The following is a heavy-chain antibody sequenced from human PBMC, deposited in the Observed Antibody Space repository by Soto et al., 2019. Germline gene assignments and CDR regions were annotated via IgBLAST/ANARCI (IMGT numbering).Heavy chain of an antibody. J-gene: IGHJ6*02. V-gene: IGHV1-69*08. Sequence: QVQLVQSGAEVKKPGSSVRVSCTASGTIFSSYTISWVRQAPGQGLEWMGRIIPILGETNSAQKFQDRVTLTADKSTNTVYMELNSLRLEDTAVYYCARGLGGRMDDWGQGTTVTVSS. CDR2: IIPILGET. D-gene: IGHD3-16*01. CDR3: ARGLGGRMDD. CDR1: GTIFSSYT.